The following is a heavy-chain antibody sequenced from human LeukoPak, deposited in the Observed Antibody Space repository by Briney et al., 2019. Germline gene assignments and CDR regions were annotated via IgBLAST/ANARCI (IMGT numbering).Heavy chain of an antibody. Sequence: ASVKVSCKASGYTFTGYYMHWVRQAPGQGLEWMGWINPNSGGTNYAQKFQGWVTMTRDTSISTAYMELSRLRSEDTAVYYCARGSPDAEGVFDYWGQGTLVTVSS. CDR3: ARGSPDAEGVFDY. CDR1: GYTFTGYY. V-gene: IGHV1-2*04. D-gene: IGHD3-10*01. CDR2: INPNSGGT. J-gene: IGHJ4*02.